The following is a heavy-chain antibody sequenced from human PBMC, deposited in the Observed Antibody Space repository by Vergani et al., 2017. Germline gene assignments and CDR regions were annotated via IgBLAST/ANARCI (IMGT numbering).Heavy chain of an antibody. Sequence: EMQILESGGGLVQPGGSLRLSCAASGFTFSSYAMTWVRQAPGKGLEWVSAISGSGGSTYYADSVKGRFTISRDKSKNTLYLQMNSLRAEDTAVYYCAKVLLVGAPLEIFDYWGQGTLVTVSS. D-gene: IGHD1-26*01. CDR2: ISGSGGST. J-gene: IGHJ4*02. CDR1: GFTFSSYA. CDR3: AKVLLVGAPLEIFDY. V-gene: IGHV3-23*01.